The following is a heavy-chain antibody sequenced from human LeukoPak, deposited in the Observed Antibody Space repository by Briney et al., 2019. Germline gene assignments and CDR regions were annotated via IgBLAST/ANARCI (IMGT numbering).Heavy chain of an antibody. V-gene: IGHV4-34*01. CDR3: ARRSGYSSGWYVAWFDP. D-gene: IGHD6-19*01. J-gene: IGHJ5*02. Sequence: PSETLSLTCAVYGGSFSGYYWSWIRQPPGKGLEWIGEINHSGSTNYNPSLKSRVTISVDTSKNQFSLKLSSVTAADTAVYYCARRSGYSSGWYVAWFDPRGQGTLVTVSS. CDR1: GGSFSGYY. CDR2: INHSGST.